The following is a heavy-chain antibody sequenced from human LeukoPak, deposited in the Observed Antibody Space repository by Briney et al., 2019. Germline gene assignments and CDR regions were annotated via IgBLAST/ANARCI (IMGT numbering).Heavy chain of an antibody. CDR1: GYTFSSYA. CDR3: VKDQTPNYYDSSGASY. J-gene: IGHJ4*02. CDR2: ISGSGGST. V-gene: IGHV3-23*01. Sequence: SGGSLRLSCAASGYTFSSYAMSWVRQAPGKGREWVSAISGSGGSTYYADSVKGRFTISRDNSKNTLYLQVSSLRAEDTGIYYCVKDQTPNYYDSSGASYWGQGTRVTVTS. D-gene: IGHD3-22*01.